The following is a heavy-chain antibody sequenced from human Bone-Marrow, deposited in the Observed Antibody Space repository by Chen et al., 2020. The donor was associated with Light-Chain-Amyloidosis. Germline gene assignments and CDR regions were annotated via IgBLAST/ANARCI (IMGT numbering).Heavy chain of an antibody. V-gene: IGHV1-18*01. J-gene: IGHJ4*02. CDR3: ARDKRENSGSYSPLDY. Sequence: QVQLVQSGAEVKKPGASVKVSCKASGYTFSSYGISWVRQAPGQGLEWMGWISTYNGNTNYAQKLQGRVTMTTDTSTSTAYMELRSLRSDDTAVFYCARDKRENSGSYSPLDYWGQGTLVTVSS. CDR1: GYTFSSYG. CDR2: ISTYNGNT. D-gene: IGHD1-26*01.